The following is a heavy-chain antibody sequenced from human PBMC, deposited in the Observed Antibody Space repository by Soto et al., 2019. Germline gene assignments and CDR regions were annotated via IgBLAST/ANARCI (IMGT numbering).Heavy chain of an antibody. J-gene: IGHJ5*02. CDR2: ISGSGGST. CDR3: ARGGSSFNWFDP. V-gene: IGHV3-23*01. D-gene: IGHD6-13*01. CDR1: GFTFSSYA. Sequence: PGGSLRLSCAASGFTFSSYAMSWVHQAPGKGLEWVSAISGSGGSTYYADSVKGRFTISRDNAKNSLYLQMNSLRAEDTAVYYCARGGSSFNWFDPWGQGTLVTVSS.